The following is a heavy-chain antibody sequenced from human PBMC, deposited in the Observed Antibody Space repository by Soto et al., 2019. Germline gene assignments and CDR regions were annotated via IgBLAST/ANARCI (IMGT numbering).Heavy chain of an antibody. CDR1: GFPFSGSA. CDR2: IRSKANSYAT. V-gene: IGHV3-73*02. J-gene: IGHJ4*02. Sequence: EVQLVESGGGLVQPGGSLNLSCAASGFPFSGSAMHWVRQASGQGLEWVGRIRSKANSYATEYAASVKGRFTISRDDSKNTAYLQMNSLKTEDSAVYYCTSPRYSSGSGYWGQGTLVTVSS. CDR3: TSPRYSSGSGY. D-gene: IGHD2-15*01.